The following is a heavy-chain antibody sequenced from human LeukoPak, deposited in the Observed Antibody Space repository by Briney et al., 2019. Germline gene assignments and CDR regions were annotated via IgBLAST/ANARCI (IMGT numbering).Heavy chain of an antibody. V-gene: IGHV3-33*01. CDR1: GFTFSNYG. CDR2: IWSDGNNK. Sequence: GGSLRLSCAASGFTFSNYGMHWVRQARGKGLEWVSVIWSDGNNKFYVDSVKGRFTIFRDNSKNTLDLQLNSLRAEDTAMYYCVRERGPYDAFDIWGQGTMVTVSS. J-gene: IGHJ3*02. CDR3: VRERGPYDAFDI.